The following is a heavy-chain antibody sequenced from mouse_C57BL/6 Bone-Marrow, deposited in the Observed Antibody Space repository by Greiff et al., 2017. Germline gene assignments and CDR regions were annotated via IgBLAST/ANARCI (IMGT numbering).Heavy chain of an antibody. J-gene: IGHJ4*01. CDR2: IYPRSGNT. CDR1: GYTFTSYG. D-gene: IGHD1-1*01. V-gene: IGHV1-81*01. Sequence: QVQLQQSGAELARPGASVKLSCKASGYTFTSYGISWVKQRTGQGLEWIGEIYPRSGNTYYNEKFKGKATLTADKSSSTAYMELRSLTSEDSAVYFCARSYYYGRSAYAMDYWGQGTSVTVSS. CDR3: ARSYYYGRSAYAMDY.